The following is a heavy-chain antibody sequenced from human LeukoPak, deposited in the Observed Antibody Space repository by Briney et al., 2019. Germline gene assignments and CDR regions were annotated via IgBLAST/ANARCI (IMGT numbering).Heavy chain of an antibody. J-gene: IGHJ4*02. D-gene: IGHD3-3*01. Sequence: GGSLRLSCAASGFSFRTYAMNWVRQAPGKGLEWVSGIGGTGGSTYYADSVKGRFTISIDNSKNTLYLQMNSLRAEDTAVYYCAKLSDFWSAYSYCDYWGQGTLVTVSS. CDR3: AKLSDFWSAYSYCDY. CDR1: GFSFRTYA. CDR2: IGGTGGST. V-gene: IGHV3-23*01.